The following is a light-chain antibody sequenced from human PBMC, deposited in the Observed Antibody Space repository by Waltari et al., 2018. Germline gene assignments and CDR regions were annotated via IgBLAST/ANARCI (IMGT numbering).Light chain of an antibody. Sequence: DVVMTQSPLSLPVTLGQPASISCRSSQSLVDSEGNTYLCWFQQRPGKSPRRLIYKVSNRDSGIPDRFSGSGSGTDFTLKISRVEAEDVGVYYCMQGTHWPRTFGQGTKVEIK. J-gene: IGKJ1*01. V-gene: IGKV2-30*01. CDR1: QSLVDSEGNTY. CDR2: KVS. CDR3: MQGTHWPRT.